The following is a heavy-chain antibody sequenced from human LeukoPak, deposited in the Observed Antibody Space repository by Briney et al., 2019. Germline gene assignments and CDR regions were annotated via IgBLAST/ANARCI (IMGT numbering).Heavy chain of an antibody. CDR1: GGSISSSNW. CDR3: ARVTYYDILTGYQDDAFDI. CDR2: IYHSGST. D-gene: IGHD3-9*01. J-gene: IGHJ3*02. Sequence: PSETLSLTCAVSGGSISSSNWWSWVRQPPGKGLERIGEIYHSGSTNYNPSLKSRVTISVDKSKNQFSLKLSSVTAADTAVYYCARVTYYDILTGYQDDAFDIWGQGTMVTVSS. V-gene: IGHV4-4*02.